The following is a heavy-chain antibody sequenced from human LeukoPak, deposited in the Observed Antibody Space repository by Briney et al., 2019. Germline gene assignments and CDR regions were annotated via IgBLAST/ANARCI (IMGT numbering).Heavy chain of an antibody. D-gene: IGHD4-17*01. CDR2: ISSDGSNK. CDR3: AKDRTTVTTVF. J-gene: IGHJ4*02. CDR1: GFTFSSYG. V-gene: IGHV3-30*18. Sequence: GGSLRLSCAASGFTFSSYGMHWVRQAPDKGLEWVAVISSDGSNKYYADSVKGRFTISRDNSKNTLFLQMNSLGAEDTAVYYCAKDRTTVTTVFWGQGTLVTVSS.